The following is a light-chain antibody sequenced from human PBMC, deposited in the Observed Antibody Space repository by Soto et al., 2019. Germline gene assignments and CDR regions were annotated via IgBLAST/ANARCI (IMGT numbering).Light chain of an antibody. J-gene: IGKJ1*01. Sequence: DIQMTQSPSSLPASVGDRVTITCRASQDIGDYLAWYQQKPGQVPKLLISAASTLQSGVPSRFRRRASGPVFTLTIGRLGPEDFSLYYFQEYGTSRTLGQGTKVDIK. V-gene: IGKV1-27*01. CDR1: QDIGDY. CDR3: QEYGTSRT. CDR2: AAS.